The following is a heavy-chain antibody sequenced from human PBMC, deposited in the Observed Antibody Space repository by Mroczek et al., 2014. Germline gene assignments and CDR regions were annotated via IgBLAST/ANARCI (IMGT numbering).Heavy chain of an antibody. D-gene: IGHD5-12*01. CDR1: GGSISSGSYY. CDR2: IYTSGST. V-gene: IGHV4-61*02. Sequence: QVQLVESGPGLVKPSQTLSLTCTVSGGSISSGSYYWSWIRQPAGKGLEWIGRIYTSGSTNYNPSLKSRVTISVDTSKNQFSLKLSSVTAADTAVYYCASDYSGYDYWGQGTLVTVSS. J-gene: IGHJ4*02. CDR3: ASDYSGYDY.